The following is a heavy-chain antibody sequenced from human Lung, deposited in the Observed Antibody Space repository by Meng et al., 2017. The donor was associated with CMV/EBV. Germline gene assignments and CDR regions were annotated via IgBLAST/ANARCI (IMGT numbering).Heavy chain of an antibody. CDR1: GYTFGIYG. CDR3: ASGTPGRSYCDY. D-gene: IGHD2-15*01. Sequence: QFQRGPVGADATKPGGSMKVSCKASGYTFGIYGICGVRQAPGQGLGWMGWFVNYVDTYPAPKFQGRVTMTTDTHTNTAFMELRSLTSDDTAVYYWASGTPGRSYCDYWGQGTLVTVSS. V-gene: IGHV1-18*01. CDR2: FVNYVDT. J-gene: IGHJ4*02.